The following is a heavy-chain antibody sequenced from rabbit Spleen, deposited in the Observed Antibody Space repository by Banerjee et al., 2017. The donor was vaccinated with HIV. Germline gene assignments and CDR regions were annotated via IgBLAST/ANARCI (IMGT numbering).Heavy chain of an antibody. CDR2: IEPIFGIT. CDR3: AREVLYAAYAGFGDATMYYFDL. J-gene: IGHJ4*01. CDR1: GFDFSNYG. Sequence: QEQLVESGGGLVQPGGSLKLSCKASGFDFSNYGVSWVRQAPGKGLEWIGYIEPIFGITYYANWVNGRFTISSHNAQNTLYLQLSSLTAADTATYFCAREVLYAAYAGFGDATMYYFDLWGQGTLVTVS. D-gene: IGHD6-1*01. V-gene: IGHV1S47*01.